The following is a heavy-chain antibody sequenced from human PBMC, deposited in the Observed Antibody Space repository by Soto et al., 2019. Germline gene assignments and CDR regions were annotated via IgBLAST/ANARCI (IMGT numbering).Heavy chain of an antibody. J-gene: IGHJ6*02. CDR2: INSDGSST. Sequence: PGGSLRLSCAASGFTFSSYWMHWVRQAPGKGLVWVSRINSDGSSTSYADSVKGRFTISRDNAKNTLYLQMNSLRAEDTAVYYCARGDYYDSNYYGMDVWGQVTTVTV. V-gene: IGHV3-74*01. CDR3: ARGDYYDSNYYGMDV. D-gene: IGHD3-22*01. CDR1: GFTFSSYW.